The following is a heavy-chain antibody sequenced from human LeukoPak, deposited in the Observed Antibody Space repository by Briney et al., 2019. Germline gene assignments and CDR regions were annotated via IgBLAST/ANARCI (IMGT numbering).Heavy chain of an antibody. CDR1: GFTFSNYW. D-gene: IGHD6-19*01. V-gene: IGHV3-7*03. CDR3: ARRSGIAVAGAFDY. J-gene: IGHJ4*02. CDR2: INQDGSEK. Sequence: GGSLRLSCVASGFTFSNYWMTWFRQTPGKGLEWVGNINQDGSEKYYLDSVRGRFTISRDNAKNSLYLQMNSLRAEDTAVYYCARRSGIAVAGAFDYWGQGTLVTVSS.